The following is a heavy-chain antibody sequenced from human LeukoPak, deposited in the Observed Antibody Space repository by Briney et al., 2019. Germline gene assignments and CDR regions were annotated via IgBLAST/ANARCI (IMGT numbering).Heavy chain of an antibody. J-gene: IGHJ4*02. CDR2: FDPEDGET. Sequence: ASVKVSCKVSGYTLTELSMHWVRQAPGKGLEWMGGFDPEDGETIYAQKFQGRVTMTEGTSTDTAYMELSSLRSEDTAVYYCAGWRVGATPHFDYWGQGTLVTVSS. D-gene: IGHD1-26*01. V-gene: IGHV1-24*01. CDR1: GYTLTELS. CDR3: AGWRVGATPHFDY.